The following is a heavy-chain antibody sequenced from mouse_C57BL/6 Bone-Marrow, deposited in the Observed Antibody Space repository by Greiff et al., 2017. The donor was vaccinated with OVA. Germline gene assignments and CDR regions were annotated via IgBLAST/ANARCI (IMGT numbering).Heavy chain of an antibody. Sequence: EVMLVESGGGLVQPKGSLKLSCAASGFTFNTYAMHWVRQAPGKGLEWVARIRSKSSNYATYYADSVQARFTISRDDSQSMHYLQMNNLKTEDTAMYYCEKEDEEVCPGDYFDYWGQGTTLTVSS. CDR2: IRSKSSNYAT. J-gene: IGHJ2*01. D-gene: IGHD6-1*01. CDR1: GFTFNTYA. CDR3: EKEDEEVCPGDYFDY. V-gene: IGHV10-3*01.